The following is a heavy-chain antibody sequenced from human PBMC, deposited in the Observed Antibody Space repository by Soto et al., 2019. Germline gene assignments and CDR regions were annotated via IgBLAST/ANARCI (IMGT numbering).Heavy chain of an antibody. J-gene: IGHJ4*02. Sequence: GESLKISCKGSGYSFTSYWIGWVRQMPGKGLEWMGIIYPGDSDTRYSPSFQGQVTISADKSISTAYLQWSSLKASDTAMYYRARAPRQQLADFDYWGQGTLVTVSS. CDR1: GYSFTSYW. CDR3: ARAPRQQLADFDY. V-gene: IGHV5-51*01. D-gene: IGHD6-13*01. CDR2: IYPGDSDT.